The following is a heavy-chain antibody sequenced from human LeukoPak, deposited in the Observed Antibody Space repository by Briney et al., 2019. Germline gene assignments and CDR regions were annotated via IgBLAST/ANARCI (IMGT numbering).Heavy chain of an antibody. CDR1: GGSISSYY. CDR2: IYYSGST. J-gene: IGHJ5*02. D-gene: IGHD3-3*01. Sequence: SETLSLTCTVSGGSISSYYWSWIRQPPGKGLEWIGYIYYSGSTNYNPSLKSRVTISVDTSKNQFSLKLSSVTAADTAVYYCARGRRPRITIFGVVINSGNWFDPWGQGTLVTVSS. V-gene: IGHV4-59*01. CDR3: ARGRRPRITIFGVVINSGNWFDP.